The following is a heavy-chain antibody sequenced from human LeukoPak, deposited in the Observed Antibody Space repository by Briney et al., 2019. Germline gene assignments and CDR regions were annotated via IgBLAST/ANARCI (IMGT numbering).Heavy chain of an antibody. CDR3: ARHEIRIYYGSGTLNWFDP. J-gene: IGHJ5*02. Sequence: SETLSLTCTVSGGSISSSSYYWGWIRQPPGKGLEWIGSIDYSGSTYYNPSLKSRVTISVDTSKNQFSLKLNSVTAADTAVYYCARHEIRIYYGSGTLNWFDPWGQGTLVTVSS. CDR1: GGSISSSSYY. D-gene: IGHD3-10*01. CDR2: IDYSGST. V-gene: IGHV4-39*01.